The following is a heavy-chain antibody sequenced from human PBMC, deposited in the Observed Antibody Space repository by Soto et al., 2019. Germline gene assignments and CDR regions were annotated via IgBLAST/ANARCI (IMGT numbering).Heavy chain of an antibody. CDR3: ARANEPYRITGTGGDY. CDR1: GGTFSSYA. D-gene: IGHD1-7*01. V-gene: IGHV1-69*01. J-gene: IGHJ4*02. CDR2: IIPIFGTA. Sequence: QVQLVQSGAEVKKPGSSVKVSCKASGGTFSSYAISWVRQAPGQGLEWMGGIIPIFGTANYAQEFQGRVTITADESTSTAYMELSSLRSEDTAVYYCARANEPYRITGTGGDYWGQGTLVTVSS.